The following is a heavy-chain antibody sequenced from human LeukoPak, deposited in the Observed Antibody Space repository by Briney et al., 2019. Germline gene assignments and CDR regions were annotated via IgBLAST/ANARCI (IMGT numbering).Heavy chain of an antibody. CDR3: AGRTGLRYFDWLVDY. D-gene: IGHD3-9*01. CDR1: GGSISSSSYY. J-gene: IGHJ4*02. V-gene: IGHV4-39*01. Sequence: SETLSLTCTVSGGSISSSSYYWGWIRQPPGKGLEWIGSIYYSGSTYYNPSLKSRVTISVDTSENQFSLKLSPVTAADTAVYYCAGRTGLRYFDWLVDYWGQGTLVTVSS. CDR2: IYYSGST.